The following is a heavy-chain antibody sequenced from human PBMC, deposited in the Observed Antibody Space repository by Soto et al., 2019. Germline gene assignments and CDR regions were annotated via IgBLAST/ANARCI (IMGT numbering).Heavy chain of an antibody. CDR1: GFTFSSYS. Sequence: EVQLVESGGGLVKPGGSLRLSCAASGFTFSSYSMNWVRQAPGKGLEWVSSISSSSSYIYYADSVKGRFTISRDNAKNLPDLQMNRPRGQDTAVYYCARLGSGSYYFDYWGQGTLVTVSS. V-gene: IGHV3-21*01. J-gene: IGHJ4*02. CDR2: ISSSSSYI. D-gene: IGHD3-10*01. CDR3: ARLGSGSYYFDY.